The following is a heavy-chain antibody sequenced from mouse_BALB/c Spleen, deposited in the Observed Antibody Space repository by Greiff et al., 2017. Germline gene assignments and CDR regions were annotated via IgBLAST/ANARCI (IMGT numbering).Heavy chain of an antibody. V-gene: IGHV1-80*01. CDR1: GYAFSSYW. J-gene: IGHJ4*01. CDR3: ARDYYGSTYAMDY. Sequence: QVQLQQSGAELVRPGSSVKISCKASGYAFSSYWMNWVKQRPGQGLEWIGQIYPGDGDTNYNGKFKGKATLTADKSSSTAYMQLSSLTSDDSAVYFCARDYYGSTYAMDYWGQGTSVTVSS. D-gene: IGHD1-1*01. CDR2: IYPGDGDT.